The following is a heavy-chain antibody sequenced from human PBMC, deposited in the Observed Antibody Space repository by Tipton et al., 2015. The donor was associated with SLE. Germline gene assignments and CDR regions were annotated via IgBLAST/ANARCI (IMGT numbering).Heavy chain of an antibody. J-gene: IGHJ6*02. CDR2: IHYRGAL. V-gene: IGHV4-59*08. D-gene: IGHD6-19*01. CDR1: GGSLSSYF. CDR3: ARHADIAVMRYGMDV. Sequence: LRLSCTVSGGSLSSYFWSWVRQAPGKGLEWIASIHYRGALYYDPSLESRVTISVDLSNNQFSLRVTSVTAADMAKYYCARHADIAVMRYGMDVWGRGTTVIVSS.